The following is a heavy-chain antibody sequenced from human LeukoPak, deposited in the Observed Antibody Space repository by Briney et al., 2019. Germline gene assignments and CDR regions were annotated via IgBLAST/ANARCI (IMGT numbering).Heavy chain of an antibody. V-gene: IGHV3-21*01. CDR2: ISSSSSYI. D-gene: IGHD3-22*01. Sequence: NPGGSLRLSCAASGFTFSSYSMNWVRQAPGKGLEWVSSISSSSSYIYYADSVKGRFTISRDNAKNSLYLQMNSLRAEDTAVYYCARMPVHDRYYYDSSRYYMDVWGKGTTVTVSS. CDR3: ARMPVHDRYYYDSSRYYMDV. J-gene: IGHJ6*03. CDR1: GFTFSSYS.